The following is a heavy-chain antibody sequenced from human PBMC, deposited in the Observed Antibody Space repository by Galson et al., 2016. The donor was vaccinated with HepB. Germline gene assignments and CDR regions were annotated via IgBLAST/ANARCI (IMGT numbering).Heavy chain of an antibody. CDR1: GFIFSSYE. D-gene: IGHD3-22*01. J-gene: IGHJ4*02. V-gene: IGHV3-48*03. CDR3: ARASNYDSNGYLRY. Sequence: SLRLSCAASGFIFSSYEMIWVRQAPGKGLEWVSYISSSGSTIYYADSVKGRFTISRDNAKNSLYLQMNSLRAEDTAVYCCARASNYDSNGYLRYWGQGTLVTVSS. CDR2: ISSSGSTI.